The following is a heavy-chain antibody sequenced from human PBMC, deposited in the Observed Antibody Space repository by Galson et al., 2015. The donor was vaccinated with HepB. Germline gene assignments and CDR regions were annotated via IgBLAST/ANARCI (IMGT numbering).Heavy chain of an antibody. V-gene: IGHV1-69*13. CDR3: ARAGCSSTSCYSGAFDP. J-gene: IGHJ5*02. CDR1: GGTFSSYA. D-gene: IGHD2-2*01. CDR2: IIPIFGTA. Sequence: SVKVSCKASGGTFSSYAISWVRQAPGQGLEWMGGIIPIFGTANYAQKFQGRVTITADESTSTAYMELSSLRSEDTAVYYCARAGCSSTSCYSGAFDPWGQGTLVTVSS.